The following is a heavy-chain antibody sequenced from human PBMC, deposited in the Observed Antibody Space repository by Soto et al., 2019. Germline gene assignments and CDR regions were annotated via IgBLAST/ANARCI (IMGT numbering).Heavy chain of an antibody. J-gene: IGHJ4*02. CDR1: GGSISSYY. CDR2: IYYSGST. Sequence: KPSETLSLTCTVSGGSISSYYWSWIRQPPGKGLEWIGYIYYSGSTNYNPSLKSRVTISVDTSKNQFSLKLSSVTAADTAVYYCARAMDIVVVPAAQPRDYYFDYWGQGTLVTVSS. CDR3: ARAMDIVVVPAAQPRDYYFDY. D-gene: IGHD2-2*03. V-gene: IGHV4-59*01.